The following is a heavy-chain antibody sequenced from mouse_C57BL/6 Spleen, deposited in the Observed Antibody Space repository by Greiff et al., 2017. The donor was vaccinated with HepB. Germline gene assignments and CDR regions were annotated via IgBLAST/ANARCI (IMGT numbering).Heavy chain of an antibody. V-gene: IGHV1-55*01. CDR3: AREGYYYGSKDAMDY. CDR2: IYPGSGST. Sequence: VQLQQSGAELVKPGASVKMSCKASGYTFTSYWITWVKQRPGQGLEWIGDIYPGSGSTNYNEKFKSKATLTVDTSSSTAYMQLSSLTSEDSAVYYCAREGYYYGSKDAMDYWGQETAVTVSS. CDR1: GYTFTSYW. D-gene: IGHD1-1*01. J-gene: IGHJ4*01.